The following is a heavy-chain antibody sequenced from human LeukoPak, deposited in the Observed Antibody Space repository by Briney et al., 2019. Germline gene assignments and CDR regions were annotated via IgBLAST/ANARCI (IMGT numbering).Heavy chain of an antibody. CDR3: ARFGVDTAMGNYYYGMDV. Sequence: ASVKVSCKASGYTFTSYDINWVRQATGQGLEWMGWMNPNSGNTGYSQKFQGRVTMTRTTSISTDYMELSSLRSEDTAVYYCARFGVDTAMGNYYYGMDVWGQGTTVTVSS. D-gene: IGHD5-18*01. CDR2: MNPNSGNT. V-gene: IGHV1-8*01. J-gene: IGHJ6*02. CDR1: GYTFTSYD.